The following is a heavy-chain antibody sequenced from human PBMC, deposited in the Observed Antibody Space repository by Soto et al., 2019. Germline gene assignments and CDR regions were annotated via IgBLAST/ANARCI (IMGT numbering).Heavy chain of an antibody. D-gene: IGHD3-9*01. CDR1: GGSFSSYY. V-gene: IGHV4-59*01. CDR3: ARSKPSYDVLTSYRFEY. J-gene: IGHJ4*02. Sequence: SETLSLTCTVSGGSFSSYYWIWIRQPPGKGLEWIGYISYSGVTNYNPSLKSRVTISVDTSKNQFSLKLSSVTAADTAVYYCARSKPSYDVLTSYRFEYWGQGTLVTVSS. CDR2: ISYSGVT.